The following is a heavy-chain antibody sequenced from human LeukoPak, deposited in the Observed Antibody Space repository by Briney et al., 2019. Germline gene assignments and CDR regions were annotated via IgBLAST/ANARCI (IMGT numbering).Heavy chain of an antibody. CDR2: ISSSGSTI. V-gene: IGHV3-11*04. CDR1: GESFSGYY. J-gene: IGHJ4*02. Sequence: LSLTCAVYGESFSGYYWSWIRQPPGKGLEWISYISSSGSTINYADSVKGRFTISRDSAKNSLYLQMNSLRDEDTAVYYCARDRDSGDYTAAPGDYWGQGTLVTVSS. CDR3: ARDRDSGDYTAAPGDY. D-gene: IGHD4-17*01.